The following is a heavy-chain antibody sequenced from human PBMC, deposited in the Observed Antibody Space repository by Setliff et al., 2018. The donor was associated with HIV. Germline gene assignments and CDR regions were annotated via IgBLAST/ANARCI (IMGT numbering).Heavy chain of an antibody. CDR3: AKAGGGILYFYYMDV. V-gene: IGHV3-23*01. Sequence: GGSLRLSCGASGFSFRNSAVSWIRQAPGKGLQWVSAVSGSGATTYYAASVKGRFTISRDNSKNTLSLQLNSLTAEDSAVYYCAKAGGGILYFYYMDVWGKGTTVTVSS. CDR1: GFSFRNSA. D-gene: IGHD2-15*01. CDR2: VSGSGATT. J-gene: IGHJ6*03.